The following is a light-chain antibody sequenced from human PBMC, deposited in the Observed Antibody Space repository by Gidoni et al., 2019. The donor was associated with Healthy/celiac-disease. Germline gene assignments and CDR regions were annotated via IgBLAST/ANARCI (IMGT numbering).Light chain of an antibody. V-gene: IGKV3-15*01. Sequence: EIVMTQSPATLSVSPGERATLSCRASQSVSSYLAWYQQKPGQAPRLLIYGASTRATGIPARFSGSGSGTEFTLTISSLQSEDFAVYYCQQYNNWRGTFGQGTKVEIK. J-gene: IGKJ1*01. CDR1: QSVSSY. CDR3: QQYNNWRGT. CDR2: GAS.